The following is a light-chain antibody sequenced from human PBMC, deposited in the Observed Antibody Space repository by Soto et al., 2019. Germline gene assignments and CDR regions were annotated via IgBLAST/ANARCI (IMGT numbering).Light chain of an antibody. CDR2: EVT. CDR3: SSYGGSNNLV. CDR1: SSDVGGYNY. V-gene: IGLV2-8*01. Sequence: VLTQPPSASGSPGQSVTISCTGTSSDVGGYNYVSWYQQHPGKAPKLMIYEVTKRPSGVPGRFSASKSGNTASLTVSGLQAEDEADHYCSSYGGSNNLVFGGGTKLTVL. J-gene: IGLJ2*01.